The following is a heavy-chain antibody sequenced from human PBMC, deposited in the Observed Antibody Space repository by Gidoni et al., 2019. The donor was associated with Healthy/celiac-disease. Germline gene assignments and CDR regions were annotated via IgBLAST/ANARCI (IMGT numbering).Heavy chain of an antibody. CDR3: ARDWAGLRYFDWSRDAFDI. V-gene: IGHV1-46*01. CDR2: INPSGGST. Sequence: QVQLVQSGAEVKKPGASVKGSCKASGYTFTSYYMHWVRQAPGQGLEWMGIINPSGGSTSYAQKFQGRVTMTRDTSTSTVYMELSSLRSEDTAVYYCARDWAGLRYFDWSRDAFDIWGQGTMVTVSS. D-gene: IGHD3-9*01. CDR1: GYTFTSYY. J-gene: IGHJ3*02.